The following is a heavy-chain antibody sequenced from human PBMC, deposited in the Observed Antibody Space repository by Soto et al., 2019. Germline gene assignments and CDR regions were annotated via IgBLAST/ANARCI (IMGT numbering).Heavy chain of an antibody. CDR3: ARVPRGAWYSQSLY. CDR1: GYTFTSYG. D-gene: IGHD6-13*01. V-gene: IGHV1-18*04. Sequence: QVQLVQSGAEVKKPGASVKVSCKASGYTFTSYGISWVRQAPGQGLEWMGWISAYNGNTNIPPKRQGRVTMTTGTSTSTAYMELRSLRSDDTAVYYCARVPRGAWYSQSLYWGQGSLVTVSS. J-gene: IGHJ4*02. CDR2: ISAYNGNT.